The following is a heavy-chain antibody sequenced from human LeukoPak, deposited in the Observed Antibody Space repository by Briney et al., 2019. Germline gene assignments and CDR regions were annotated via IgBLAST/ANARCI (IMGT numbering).Heavy chain of an antibody. V-gene: IGHV1-18*04. CDR3: VRAGAYASGSELDN. D-gene: IGHD3-10*01. CDR2: ISGYNGNR. J-gene: IGHJ4*02. CDR1: GYTFTDYY. Sequence: ASVKVSCKASGYTFTDYYMHWVRQAPGQGLEWMGWISGYNGNRNYAQNLQGRVTMTTDTSTSIAYMELRSLRFDDTAVYYCVRAGAYASGSELDNWGQGTLVTVSS.